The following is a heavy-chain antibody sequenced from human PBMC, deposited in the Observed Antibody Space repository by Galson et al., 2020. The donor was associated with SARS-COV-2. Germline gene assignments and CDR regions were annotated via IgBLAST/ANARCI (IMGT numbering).Heavy chain of an antibody. Sequence: TGGSLRLSCTASGFTFSTYAMHWVRQAPGKGLEWVAGISNDGSNSYYADSVKGRFTISRDNSKNTLFLQMNSMSVEDTAVYYCARGPRFGELLSPFDSWGQGTLVTVSS. D-gene: IGHD3-10*01. CDR1: GFTFSTYA. CDR2: ISNDGSNS. J-gene: IGHJ4*02. CDR3: ARGPRFGELLSPFDS. V-gene: IGHV3-30-3*01.